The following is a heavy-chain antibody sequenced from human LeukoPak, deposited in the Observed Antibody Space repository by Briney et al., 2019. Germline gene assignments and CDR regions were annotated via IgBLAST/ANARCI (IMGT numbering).Heavy chain of an antibody. CDR2: ISTSSRYI. D-gene: IGHD2-21*02. Sequence: PGGSLRLSCAASGFTFSSYTMNWVRQAPGKGREWVSSISTSSRYIYYADSMKGRFTISRDNAKNSLYLQMNSLRAEDSAVYFCARPILPTADDAFDIWGQGTMVTVSS. CDR1: GFTFSSYT. J-gene: IGHJ3*02. CDR3: ARPILPTADDAFDI. V-gene: IGHV3-21*01.